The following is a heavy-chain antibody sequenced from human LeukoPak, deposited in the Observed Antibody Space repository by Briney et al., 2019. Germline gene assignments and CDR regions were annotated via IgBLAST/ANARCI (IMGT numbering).Heavy chain of an antibody. CDR3: ARIFLGYSSGWYFDY. J-gene: IGHJ4*02. CDR2: IYYSGST. Sequence: SETLSLTCTVSGGSISSSSYYWGWIRQPPGKGLEWIGSIYYSGSTNYNPSLKSRVTISVDTSKNQFSLNLSSVTALDTAVYYCARIFLGYSSGWYFDYWGQGTLVTVSS. D-gene: IGHD6-19*01. CDR1: GGSISSSSYY. V-gene: IGHV4-39*07.